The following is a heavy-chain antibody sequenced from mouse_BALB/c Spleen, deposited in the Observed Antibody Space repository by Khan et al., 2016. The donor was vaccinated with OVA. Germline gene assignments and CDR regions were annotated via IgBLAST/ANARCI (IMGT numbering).Heavy chain of an antibody. CDR3: ARQPYYDKNVKDY. CDR2: IWSDGST. CDR1: GFSLTNYG. J-gene: IGHJ4*01. V-gene: IGHV2-6-1*01. D-gene: IGHD2-10*01. Sequence: QVQLKESGPGLVAPSQSLSITCTISGFSLTNYGVHWVRQPPGKGLEWLVVIWSDGSTTYNSPLKSRLTISKDNSKSHVFLKMNSLQTDDTAMYFCARQPYYDKNVKDYWGQGTSVTVSS.